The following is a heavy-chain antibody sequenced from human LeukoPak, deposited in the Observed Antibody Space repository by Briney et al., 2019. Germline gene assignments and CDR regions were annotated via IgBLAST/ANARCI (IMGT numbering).Heavy chain of an antibody. V-gene: IGHV3-48*03. J-gene: IGHJ3*02. Sequence: GGSLRLSCAASGFTFSSYEMNWVRQAPGKGLEWVSYISSSGSTIYYADSVKGRFTISRDNAKNSLYLQMNSLRAEDTAVYYCARERSTMVRGVIIDPHAFDIWGQGTVVTVSS. D-gene: IGHD3-10*01. CDR1: GFTFSSYE. CDR3: ARERSTMVRGVIIDPHAFDI. CDR2: ISSSGSTI.